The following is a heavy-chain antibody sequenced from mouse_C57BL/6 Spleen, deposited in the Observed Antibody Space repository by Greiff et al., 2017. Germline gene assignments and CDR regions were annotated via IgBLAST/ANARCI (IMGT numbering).Heavy chain of an antibody. Sequence: EVKLQESGPGLVKPSQSLSLTCSVTGYSITSGYYWNWIRQFPGNKLEWMGYISYDGSNNYNPSLKNRISITRDTSKNQFFLTLNSVTTEDTATYYCASSGYDAGYYFDYWGQGTTLTVSS. CDR2: ISYDGSN. D-gene: IGHD2-2*01. V-gene: IGHV3-6*01. CDR3: ASSGYDAGYYFDY. CDR1: GYSITSGYY. J-gene: IGHJ2*01.